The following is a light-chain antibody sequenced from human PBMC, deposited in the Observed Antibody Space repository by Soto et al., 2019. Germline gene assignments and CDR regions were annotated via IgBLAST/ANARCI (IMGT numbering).Light chain of an antibody. V-gene: IGKV3-20*01. CDR2: GAS. Sequence: ENGLTQSAGALSLSPGERATLSCRASQSVSSSYLAWYQQKPGQAPRLLIYGASSRATGIPDRFSGSGSGTDFTLTISRLEPEDFAVYYCQQYGSSPWTFGQGTKVDIK. J-gene: IGKJ1*01. CDR3: QQYGSSPWT. CDR1: QSVSSSY.